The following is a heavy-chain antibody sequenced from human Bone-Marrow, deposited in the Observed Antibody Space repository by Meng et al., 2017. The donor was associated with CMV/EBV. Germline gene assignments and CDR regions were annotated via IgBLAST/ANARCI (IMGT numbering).Heavy chain of an antibody. D-gene: IGHD4-17*01. CDR2: ISSSGNTI. J-gene: IGHJ4*02. CDR1: KFTFSDYY. Sequence: GESLKISCAASKFTFSDYYVSWIRQAPGKGLEWLSYISSSGNTIHYADSVMGRFIISRDTPNNSVYLQMNRLRAEDTAVYYCVREDYGDYFFDTWGQGTLVTVSS. CDR3: VREDYGDYFFDT. V-gene: IGHV3-11*01.